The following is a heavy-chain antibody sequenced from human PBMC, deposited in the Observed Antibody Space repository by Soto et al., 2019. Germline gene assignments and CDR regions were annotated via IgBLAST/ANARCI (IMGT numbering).Heavy chain of an antibody. D-gene: IGHD5-12*01. CDR1: GFTFNSYW. Sequence: GGSLRLSCAGSGFTFNSYWMSWVRQAPGKGLEWVAKVQQDGSEKYYVDSVKGRFTISRDNAKNSVYLQMNSLRVEDTAVYYCARGGLHRSGYEYYYYYYGLDVWGQGTTVTVSS. CDR2: VQQDGSEK. CDR3: ARGGLHRSGYEYYYYYYGLDV. V-gene: IGHV3-7*03. J-gene: IGHJ6*02.